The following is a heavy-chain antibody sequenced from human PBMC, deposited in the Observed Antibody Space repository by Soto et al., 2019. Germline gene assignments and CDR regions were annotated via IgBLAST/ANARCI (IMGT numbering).Heavy chain of an antibody. CDR2: ISYDGSNK. J-gene: IGHJ6*02. CDR3: ARDYGDYGGRPGYYYGMDV. D-gene: IGHD4-17*01. CDR1: GFTFSSYG. V-gene: IGHV3-30*03. Sequence: PGGSLRLSCAASGFTFSSYGMHWVRQAPGKGLEWVAVISYDGSNKYYADSVKGRFTISRDDSKNTLYLQMNSLRAEDTAVYYCARDYGDYGGRPGYYYGMDVWGQGTTVTVSS.